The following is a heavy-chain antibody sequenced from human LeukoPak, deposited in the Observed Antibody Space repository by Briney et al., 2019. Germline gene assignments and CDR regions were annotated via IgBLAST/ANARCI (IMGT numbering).Heavy chain of an antibody. V-gene: IGHV3-7*03. Sequence: GGSLRLSCVASGFTSGKYWMSWVRQAPGKGLEWVANIKLDGSEKNYVDSVKGRFTISRDNTKNSLYLQMNSLRVEDTAVFYCARDQYDTWSRRGNFDSWGQGTLVIVSS. J-gene: IGHJ4*02. CDR3: ARDQYDTWSRRGNFDS. CDR2: IKLDGSEK. D-gene: IGHD3-3*01. CDR1: GFTSGKYW.